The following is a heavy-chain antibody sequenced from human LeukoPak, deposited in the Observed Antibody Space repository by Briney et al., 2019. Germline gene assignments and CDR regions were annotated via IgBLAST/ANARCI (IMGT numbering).Heavy chain of an antibody. Sequence: SETLSLTCTVSGYSISSGYYWGWIRQPPGKGLEWIGSIYYSGSTYYNPSLKSRVTISVDTSKNQFSLKLSSVTAADTAVYYCARRREGVTDAFDIWGQGTMVTVSS. CDR1: GYSISSGYY. V-gene: IGHV4-38-2*02. CDR2: IYYSGST. D-gene: IGHD3-10*01. J-gene: IGHJ3*02. CDR3: ARRREGVTDAFDI.